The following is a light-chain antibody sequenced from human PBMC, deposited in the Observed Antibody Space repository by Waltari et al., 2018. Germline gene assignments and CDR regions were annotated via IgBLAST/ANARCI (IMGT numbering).Light chain of an antibody. CDR3: CSYTPSHTCV. Sequence: SALTQPASVSGSPGQSITIPCSGTSSDVGGFNSVSWYQQHPGKPPKPLIYGVSSFPSGISDRVSGSRAGNRASLTISALQADEEADYYCCSYTPSHTCVFGAGTKVTVL. V-gene: IGLV2-14*03. CDR2: GVS. CDR1: SSDVGGFNS. J-gene: IGLJ1*01.